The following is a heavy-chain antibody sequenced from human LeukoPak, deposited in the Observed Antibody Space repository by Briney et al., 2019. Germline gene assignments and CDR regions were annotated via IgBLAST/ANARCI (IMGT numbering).Heavy chain of an antibody. Sequence: GGSLRLSCAASGFTFDDYGMSWVRHAPGKGLEWVSGINWNGGSTVYADSVKGRFTISRDNAKNSLYLQMNSLRAEDTALYYCARVLGSVRGNYMDVWGKGTTVTVSS. V-gene: IGHV3-20*04. D-gene: IGHD3-16*01. CDR1: GFTFDDYG. J-gene: IGHJ6*03. CDR2: INWNGGST. CDR3: ARVLGSVRGNYMDV.